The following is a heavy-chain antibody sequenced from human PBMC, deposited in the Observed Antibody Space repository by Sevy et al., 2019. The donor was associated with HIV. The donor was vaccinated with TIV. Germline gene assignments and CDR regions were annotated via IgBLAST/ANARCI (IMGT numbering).Heavy chain of an antibody. Sequence: GGSLRLSCVASGFKFSAYAMNWVRQAPGKGLEWVANINRDGSDKYYVHSVKGRFTISRDNAENSLYLQMNSLRAEDTAEYYCARYGSGSNYNDPFDYWGQGTLVTVSS. CDR2: INRDGSDK. D-gene: IGHD3-10*01. CDR1: GFKFSAYA. CDR3: ARYGSGSNYNDPFDY. V-gene: IGHV3-7*01. J-gene: IGHJ4*02.